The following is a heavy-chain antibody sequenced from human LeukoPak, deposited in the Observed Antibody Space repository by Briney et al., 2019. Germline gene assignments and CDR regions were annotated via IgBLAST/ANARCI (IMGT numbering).Heavy chain of an antibody. CDR1: GFSLSNSGVG. Sequence: SGPTLVKPTQTLTLSCAFSGFSLSNSGVGVGWIRQPPGKALEWLALVYWDDDKRYSPSVEGRLTISKDTSTNQVFLTVTNMDPVDTATFYCAHRSILTGHVSDFWGQGILVTVSS. D-gene: IGHD3-9*01. CDR2: VYWDDDK. J-gene: IGHJ4*02. CDR3: AHRSILTGHVSDF. V-gene: IGHV2-5*02.